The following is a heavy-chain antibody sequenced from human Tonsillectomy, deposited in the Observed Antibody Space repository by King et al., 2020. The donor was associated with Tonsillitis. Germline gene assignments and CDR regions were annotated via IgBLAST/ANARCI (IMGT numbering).Heavy chain of an antibody. CDR2: IYDSGST. Sequence: VQLQESGPGLVKPSETLSLTCSVSGGSINNYYWHWIRQSPGRGLEWIGFIYDSGSTKYAPSLRSRVTISVDTSRNQVALNLTSVTAADTAVYYCARGLYMVDNVPDVMRKFSHASDIWGQGTMVTVSS. D-gene: IGHD3-10*01. CDR3: ARGLYMVDNVPDVMRKFSHASDI. J-gene: IGHJ3*02. V-gene: IGHV4-59*01. CDR1: GGSINNYY.